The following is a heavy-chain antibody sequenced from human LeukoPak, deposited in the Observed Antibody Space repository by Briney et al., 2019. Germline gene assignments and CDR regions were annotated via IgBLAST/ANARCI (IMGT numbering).Heavy chain of an antibody. CDR3: AILDYGDYGAFDI. CDR1: GGSISSGDYY. CDR2: IYYSGST. Sequence: RPSETLSLTCTVSGGSISSGDYYWSWIRQPPGKGLEWIGYIYYSGSTYYNPSLKSRVTISVDTSKNQFSLKLSSVTAADTAVYYCAILDYGDYGAFDIWGQGTMVTVSS. D-gene: IGHD4-17*01. J-gene: IGHJ3*02. V-gene: IGHV4-30-4*08.